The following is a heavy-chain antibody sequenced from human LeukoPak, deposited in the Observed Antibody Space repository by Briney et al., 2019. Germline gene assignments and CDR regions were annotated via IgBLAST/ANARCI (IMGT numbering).Heavy chain of an antibody. CDR3: ARGADIVVLVAAISL. CDR1: GFTFSSCA. Sequence: PGRSLRLSCAASGFTFSSCAMHWVRQAPGKGLEWGAVISYDGSNKYYADAVRERFTISRDNSKNTLYLQMNTARAEDTAVYNCARGADIVVLVAAISLWGQGTLVTVSS. CDR2: ISYDGSNK. D-gene: IGHD2-15*01. V-gene: IGHV3-30*01. J-gene: IGHJ4*02.